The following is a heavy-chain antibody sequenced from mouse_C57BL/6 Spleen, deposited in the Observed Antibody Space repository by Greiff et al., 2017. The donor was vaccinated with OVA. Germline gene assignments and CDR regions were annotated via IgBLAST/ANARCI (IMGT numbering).Heavy chain of an antibody. CDR2: IHPNCGSD. J-gene: IGHJ1*03. D-gene: IGHD1-1*01. V-gene: IGHV1-64*01. CDR3: AREGIKYYYGSSFYWYFDV. CDR1: GYTFTSYW. Sequence: VQLKQPGAELVKPGASVKLSCKASGYTFTSYWMHWVKQRPGQGLEWIGMIHPNCGSDNYNEKVKSKATLTVDKSSSTAYMQLSSLTSEDSAVYYCAREGIKYYYGSSFYWYFDVWGTGTTVTVSS.